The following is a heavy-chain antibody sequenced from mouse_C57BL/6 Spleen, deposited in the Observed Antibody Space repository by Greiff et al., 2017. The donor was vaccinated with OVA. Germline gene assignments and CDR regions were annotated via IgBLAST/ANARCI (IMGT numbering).Heavy chain of an antibody. CDR3: ARNPRITTVVSYYFDY. V-gene: IGHV2-2*01. Sequence: VKLVESGPGLVQPSQSLSITCTVSGFSLTSYGVHWVRQSPGKGLEWLGVIWSGGSTDYNAAFISRLSISKDNSKSQVFFKMNSLQADDTAIYYCARNPRITTVVSYYFDYWGQGTTLTVSS. D-gene: IGHD1-1*01. CDR1: GFSLTSYG. CDR2: IWSGGST. J-gene: IGHJ2*01.